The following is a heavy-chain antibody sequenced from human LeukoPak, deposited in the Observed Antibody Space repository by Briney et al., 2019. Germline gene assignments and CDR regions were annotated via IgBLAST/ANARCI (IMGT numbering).Heavy chain of an antibody. CDR2: ISGRGADT. J-gene: IGHJ4*02. CDR3: ARMPDTAVAGTWAYYLDH. V-gene: IGHV3-23*01. D-gene: IGHD6-19*01. Sequence: PGGSLRLSCLASGFSLTTNAVSWVRQTPGKGLEWVLGISGRGADTRFADSVKGRFHISRDISSNTVFLQLNDVRPEDTAVYYCARMPDTAVAGTWAYYLDHWGQGTRVTVSA. CDR1: GFSLTTNA.